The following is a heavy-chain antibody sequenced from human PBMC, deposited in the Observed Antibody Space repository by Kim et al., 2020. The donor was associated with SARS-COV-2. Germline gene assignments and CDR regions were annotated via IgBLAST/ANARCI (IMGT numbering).Heavy chain of an antibody. V-gene: IGHV4-59*01. Sequence: SETLSLTCTVSGGSISSYYWSWIRQPPGKGLEWIGYIYYSGSTNYNPSLKSRVTISVDTSKNQFSLKLSSVTAADTAVYYCARSYGSGLMGWFDPWGQGTLVTVCS. J-gene: IGHJ5*02. D-gene: IGHD3-10*01. CDR3: ARSYGSGLMGWFDP. CDR1: GGSISSYY. CDR2: IYYSGST.